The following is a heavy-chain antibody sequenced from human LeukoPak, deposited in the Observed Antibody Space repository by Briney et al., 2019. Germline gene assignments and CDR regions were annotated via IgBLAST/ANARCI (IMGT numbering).Heavy chain of an antibody. J-gene: IGHJ4*02. CDR3: ARGSGVGFGGCSYYFDY. D-gene: IGHD1-26*01. V-gene: IGHV4-59*01. Sequence: SETLSLTCTVSGGSISGYYWSWIRQPPGKGLEWVGYIYYSGSTNYNPSLKSRVTISVDTSKNQFSLKLTSVTAADTAVYYCARGSGVGFGGCSYYFDYWGQGTLVTVSS. CDR1: GGSISGYY. CDR2: IYYSGST.